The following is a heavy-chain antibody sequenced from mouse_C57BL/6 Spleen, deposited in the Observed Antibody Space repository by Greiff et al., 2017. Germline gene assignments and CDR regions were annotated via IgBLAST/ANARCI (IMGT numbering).Heavy chain of an antibody. CDR1: GYTFTSYW. Sequence: VQLQQPGAELVKPGASVKLSCKASGYTFTSYWMHWVKQRPGQGLEWIGMIHPNSGSTNYNEKFKSKATLSVDKSSSTAYMQLSSLTSEDSAVYYCARVRYGNGDYFDYWGQGTTLTVSS. CDR3: ARVRYGNGDYFDY. D-gene: IGHD2-10*02. V-gene: IGHV1-64*01. J-gene: IGHJ2*01. CDR2: IHPNSGST.